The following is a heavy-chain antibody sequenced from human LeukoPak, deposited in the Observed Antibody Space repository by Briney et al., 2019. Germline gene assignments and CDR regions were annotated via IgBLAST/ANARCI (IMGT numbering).Heavy chain of an antibody. J-gene: IGHJ5*02. D-gene: IGHD2-2*02. CDR3: AKVPVQPATIRSGWFDP. CDR1: GFTFSSYA. CDR2: ISGSGDTT. V-gene: IGHV3-23*01. Sequence: PGGSLRLSCAASGFTFSSYAMSWVRQAPGKGLEWVSGISGSGDTTYYADSVRGRFTISRDNSKNTLYLQMNSLRVEDTAVYYCAKVPVQPATIRSGWFDPWGQGTLVTVSS.